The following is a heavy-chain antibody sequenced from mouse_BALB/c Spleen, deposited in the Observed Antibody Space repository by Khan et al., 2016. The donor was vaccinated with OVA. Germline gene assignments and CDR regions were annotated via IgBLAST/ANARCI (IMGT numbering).Heavy chain of an antibody. J-gene: IGHJ3*01. Sequence: QVQLQQSGPGLVQPSQSLSITCTVSGFSLTTYGVHWVRQSPGKGLEWLGLIWSGGNTDYNAAFISRLSITKDNSYSQGFIKMDSMQTCYTAKYCWARNSYMYDFTYWGQGTLVTVAA. CDR1: GFSLTTYG. V-gene: IGHV2-2*01. CDR3: ARNSYMYDFTY. D-gene: IGHD2-14*01. CDR2: IWSGGNT.